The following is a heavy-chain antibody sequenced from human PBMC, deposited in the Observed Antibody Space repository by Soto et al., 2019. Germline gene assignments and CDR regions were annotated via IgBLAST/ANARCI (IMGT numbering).Heavy chain of an antibody. CDR2: ISYDGSEK. CDR1: GFTFSSYG. D-gene: IGHD3-16*02. J-gene: IGHJ4*02. V-gene: IGHV3-30*18. Sequence: QVQLVESGGGVDQPGRSLRLSCAASGFTFSSYGMHWVRQAPGKGLEWVAVISYDGSEKYYADSVKGRFTISRDNSKNTLNLQMNSLRADDTAVYYCAKALGELSPESYDYWGQGTLITVSS. CDR3: AKALGELSPESYDY.